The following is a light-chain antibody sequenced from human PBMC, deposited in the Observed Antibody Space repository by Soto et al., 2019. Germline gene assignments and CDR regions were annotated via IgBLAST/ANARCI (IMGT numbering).Light chain of an antibody. Sequence: EIVLTQSPGTLSLSPGERATLSCRASQSVSSSYLAWHQQKPGQAPRLLIYGASSRATGIPDRFSGSGSGTDFTLTISRLEPEDFAVYYCQQYGSSPFPFGGGTKVEIK. CDR2: GAS. CDR3: QQYGSSPFP. J-gene: IGKJ4*01. CDR1: QSVSSSY. V-gene: IGKV3-20*01.